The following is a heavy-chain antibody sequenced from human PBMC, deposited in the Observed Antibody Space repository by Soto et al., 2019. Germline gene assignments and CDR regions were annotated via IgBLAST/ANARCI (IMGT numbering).Heavy chain of an antibody. D-gene: IGHD2-21*02. V-gene: IGHV3-43*01. J-gene: IGHJ6*02. Sequence: DVQLVESGGVVVQPGGSLRLSCAASGFTFDDYTMHWVRQAPGKGLEWVSLISWDGGSTYYADSVKGRFTISRDNSKNSLYLQMNSLRTEDTALYYCAKGDCGGDCYYYYGMDVWGQGTTVTVSS. CDR1: GFTFDDYT. CDR2: ISWDGGST. CDR3: AKGDCGGDCYYYYGMDV.